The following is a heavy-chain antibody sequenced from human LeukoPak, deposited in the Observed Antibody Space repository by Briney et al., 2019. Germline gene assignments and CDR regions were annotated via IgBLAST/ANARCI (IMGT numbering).Heavy chain of an antibody. CDR2: ISGSGGST. CDR1: GFTLSNYV. V-gene: IGHV3-23*01. J-gene: IGHJ4*02. CDR3: AKSQSGWYSFDY. Sequence: PGGSLRLSCAASGFTLSNYVMNWVRQAPGKGLEWVSAISGSGGSTKYADSVKGRFTISGDNSKNALYLQMNSLRAEDTAVYYCAKSQSGWYSFDYWGQGTLVTVSS. D-gene: IGHD6-19*01.